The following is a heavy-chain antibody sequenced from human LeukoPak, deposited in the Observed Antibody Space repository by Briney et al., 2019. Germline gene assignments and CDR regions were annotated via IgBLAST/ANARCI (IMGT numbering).Heavy chain of an antibody. Sequence: GGSLRLSCVTSGFTFDDYSMSWVRQAPGKGLEWVSGINWNGGSTGYADSVKGRFTISRDNAKNSLYLQMSSLRAEDTASYYCARTKQETYCDENSGYCFDYWGQGTLVTVSS. CDR2: INWNGGST. D-gene: IGHD3-22*01. J-gene: IGHJ4*02. CDR1: GFTFDDYS. CDR3: ARTKQETYCDENSGYCFDY. V-gene: IGHV3-20*04.